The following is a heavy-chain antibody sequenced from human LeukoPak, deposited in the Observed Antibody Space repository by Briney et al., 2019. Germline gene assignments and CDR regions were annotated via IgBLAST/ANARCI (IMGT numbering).Heavy chain of an antibody. D-gene: IGHD3-22*01. CDR1: GDSISSYY. CDR2: IYYSGST. V-gene: IGHV4-59*01. J-gene: IGHJ3*02. Sequence: SETLSLTCTVSGDSISSYYWSWIRQPPGKGLEWIVYIYYSGSTNYNASLKSRVTISVDASKNEFSLKLSSVTAADTAVYYCASGDDYYDSSGHAFDIWGQGTMVTVSS. CDR3: ASGDDYYDSSGHAFDI.